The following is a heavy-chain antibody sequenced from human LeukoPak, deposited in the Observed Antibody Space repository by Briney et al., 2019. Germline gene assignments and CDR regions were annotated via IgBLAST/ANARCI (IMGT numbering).Heavy chain of an antibody. CDR3: ARTTIAVAEIDY. CDR1: GGSISSYY. J-gene: IGHJ4*02. CDR2: IYYSGST. Sequence: SETLYLTCTVSGGSISSYYWSWIRQPPGKGLKWIGYIYYSGSTNYNPSLKSRVTISVDTSKNQFSLKLSSVTAADTAVYYCARTTIAVAEIDYWGQGTLVTVSS. V-gene: IGHV4-59*08. D-gene: IGHD6-19*01.